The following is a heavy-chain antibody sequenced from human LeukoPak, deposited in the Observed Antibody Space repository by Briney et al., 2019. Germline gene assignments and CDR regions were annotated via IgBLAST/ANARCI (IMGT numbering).Heavy chain of an antibody. Sequence: GGSLRLSCAVSGFSFDTYWMTWVRQAPGKGLEWVANIKPDGSEKYYVDSVKGRFTISRDNARNLLYLQMNSLRAEDTAVYYCARVERYSGSLDAFDIWGQGTMVTVSS. CDR2: IKPDGSEK. D-gene: IGHD1-26*01. CDR3: ARVERYSGSLDAFDI. J-gene: IGHJ3*02. V-gene: IGHV3-7*01. CDR1: GFSFDTYW.